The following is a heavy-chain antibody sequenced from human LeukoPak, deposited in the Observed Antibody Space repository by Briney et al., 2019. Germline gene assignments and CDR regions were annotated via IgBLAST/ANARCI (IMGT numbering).Heavy chain of an antibody. Sequence: PGGSLRLSCAASGFSISSYALHWVRQAPGKGLQYVSGISNGGSIDYANSVKGRFTISRDNSKNTLYLQMGSLRPEGMAVYYCARDFSYGSGFDYWGQGILVTVSS. CDR2: ISNGGSI. D-gene: IGHD5-18*01. J-gene: IGHJ4*02. CDR1: GFSISSYA. V-gene: IGHV3-64*01. CDR3: ARDFSYGSGFDY.